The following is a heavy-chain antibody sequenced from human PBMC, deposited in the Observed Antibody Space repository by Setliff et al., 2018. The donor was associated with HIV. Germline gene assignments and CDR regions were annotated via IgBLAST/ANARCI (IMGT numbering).Heavy chain of an antibody. CDR2: IYYSGST. Sequence: PSETLSLTCTVSGGSISSSSYYWGWIRQPPGKGLEWIGSIYYSGSTNYNASLKSRVIISGDTSKKQFSLRLSSVTVADTAVYYCARDRRSIFGVDTKNWFDPWGQGTLVTVSS. J-gene: IGHJ5*02. D-gene: IGHD3-3*01. V-gene: IGHV4-39*07. CDR3: ARDRRSIFGVDTKNWFDP. CDR1: GGSISSSSYY.